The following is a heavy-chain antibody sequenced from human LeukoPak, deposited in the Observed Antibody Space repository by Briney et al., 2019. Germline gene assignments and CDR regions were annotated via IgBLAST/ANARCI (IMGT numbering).Heavy chain of an antibody. CDR2: INPNNGGT. V-gene: IGHV1-2*02. CDR1: GYTFTGYY. D-gene: IGHD3-22*01. Sequence: ASVTVSCKASGYTFTGYYMHWVRQAPGQGLEWMGWINPNNGGTNYAQKIQGRVTMTRDTSISTAYMELSRLRSDDTAVYYCARPKTYYYDSSDAFDIWGQGTLVTVSS. CDR3: ARPKTYYYDSSDAFDI. J-gene: IGHJ3*02.